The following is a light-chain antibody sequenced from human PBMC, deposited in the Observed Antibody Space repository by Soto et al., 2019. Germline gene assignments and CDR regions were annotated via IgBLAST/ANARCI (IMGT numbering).Light chain of an antibody. J-gene: IGKJ5*01. CDR2: GAS. V-gene: IGKV3-20*01. CDR1: QSVSSSY. Sequence: EIVLTPSPGTLSFSPLERATLSFSSSQSVSSSYLAWYQQKPGQAPRLLIYGASSRATGIPDRFSGSGSGTAFTLTISRLEPEDSAVYYCQQYGSSLINFGQGTRLANK. CDR3: QQYGSSLIN.